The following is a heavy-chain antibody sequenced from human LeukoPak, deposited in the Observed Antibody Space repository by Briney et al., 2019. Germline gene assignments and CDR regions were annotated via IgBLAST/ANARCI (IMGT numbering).Heavy chain of an antibody. J-gene: IGHJ4*02. D-gene: IGHD6-6*01. CDR2: INSGGSIT. CDR3: ARALGSIVDF. Sequence: PGGSLRLSCAASGFTFSNDWMHWVRQAPGKGLVWVSRINSGGSITTYADSVKGRSTTSRDNAKNTLYLQMSSLRAEDTGVYYCARALGSIVDFWGQGTLVTVSS. V-gene: IGHV3-74*01. CDR1: GFTFSNDW.